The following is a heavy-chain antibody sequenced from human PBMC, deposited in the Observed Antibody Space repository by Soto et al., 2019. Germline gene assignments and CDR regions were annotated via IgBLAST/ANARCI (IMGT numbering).Heavy chain of an antibody. J-gene: IGHJ3*02. V-gene: IGHV1-18*01. D-gene: IGHD3-10*01. CDR3: SILVRGVNPDGPNDAFDI. CDR1: GYTFTSYG. CDR2: ISAYNGNT. Sequence: ASVKVSCKASGYTFTSYGISWVRQAPGQGLEWMGWISAYNGNTNYAQKLQGRVTMTTDTSTSTAYMELRSLRSDDTAVYYCSILVRGVNPDGPNDAFDIWGQGTMVTVSS.